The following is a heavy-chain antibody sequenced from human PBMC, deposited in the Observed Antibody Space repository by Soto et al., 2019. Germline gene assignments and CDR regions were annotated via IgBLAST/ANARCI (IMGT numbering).Heavy chain of an antibody. J-gene: IGHJ4*02. CDR3: AKWADCGGDCTDFDY. V-gene: IGHV3-30*18. Sequence: PGGSLRLSCAASGFTFSSYGMHWVRQAPGKGLEWVAVISYDGSNKYYADSVKGRFTISRDNSKNTLYLQMNSLRAEYTAVYYCAKWADCGGDCTDFDYWGQGTLVTVSS. CDR1: GFTFSSYG. D-gene: IGHD2-21*02. CDR2: ISYDGSNK.